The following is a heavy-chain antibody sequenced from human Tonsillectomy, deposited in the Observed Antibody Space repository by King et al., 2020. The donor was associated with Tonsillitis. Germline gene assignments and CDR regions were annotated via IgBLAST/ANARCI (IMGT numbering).Heavy chain of an antibody. V-gene: IGHV3-33*08. CDR1: GFTFSSYG. Sequence: VQLVESGGGVVQPGRSLRLSCAASGFTFSSYGMHWVRQAPGKGLEWVAVIWYDGSNKYYADSVKGRFTISRDNSKNTLYLQMNSLRAEDTALYYCARDEFRDGDKMGGFFDYWGEGTLVTVSS. J-gene: IGHJ4*02. D-gene: IGHD5-24*01. CDR3: ARDEFRDGDKMGGFFDY. CDR2: IWYDGSNK.